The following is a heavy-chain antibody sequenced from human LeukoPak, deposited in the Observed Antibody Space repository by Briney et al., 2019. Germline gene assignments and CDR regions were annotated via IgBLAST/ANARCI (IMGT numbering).Heavy chain of an antibody. CDR1: GFTFSSYA. Sequence: LPGGSLRLSCATSGFTFSSYAMHWVRQAPGEGLEWVSVISYDGDNEYYADSVKGRFTISRDNSKNTLYLQMNSLRAEDTAIYYCAREGPSSTAPSGGYWYGYWGQGTLVTVSS. CDR3: AREGPSSTAPSGGYWYGY. D-gene: IGHD6-6*01. CDR2: ISYDGDNE. J-gene: IGHJ4*02. V-gene: IGHV3-30*04.